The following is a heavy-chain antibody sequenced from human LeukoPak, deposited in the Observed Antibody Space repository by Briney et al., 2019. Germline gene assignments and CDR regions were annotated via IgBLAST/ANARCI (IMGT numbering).Heavy chain of an antibody. V-gene: IGHV4-38-2*02. Sequence: SETPSLTCTVSGYSISSGYYWGWIRQPPGKGLEWIGSIYRSGSTYYNTSLKSRVTISVDTSKNQFSLTLSSVTAADTAVYYCARVNPMLYWGQGTLVTVSS. J-gene: IGHJ4*02. CDR3: ARVNPMLY. CDR2: IYRSGST. D-gene: IGHD2-2*01. CDR1: GYSISSGYY.